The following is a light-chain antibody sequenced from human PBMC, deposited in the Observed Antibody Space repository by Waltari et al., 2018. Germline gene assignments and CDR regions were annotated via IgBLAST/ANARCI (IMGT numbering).Light chain of an antibody. V-gene: IGKV4-1*01. CDR1: QSVLYSTDDRNY. CDR3: QQYYITPLS. J-gene: IGKJ4*01. CDR2: WAS. Sequence: DIVMTQSPDSLAVSLGERATINCKSSQSVLYSTDDRNYLAWYTQKPGQPPNLLIYWASTRESGVPDRFSGRGSGTDFTLTISSLQAEDVAVYYCQQYYITPLSFGGGTKVEIK.